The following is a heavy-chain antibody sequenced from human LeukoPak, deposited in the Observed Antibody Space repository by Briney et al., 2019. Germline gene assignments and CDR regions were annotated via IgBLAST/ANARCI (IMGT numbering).Heavy chain of an antibody. J-gene: IGHJ3*02. V-gene: IGHV4-4*02. D-gene: IGHD3-10*01. CDR1: GGSISTSNW. CDR3: ARRPQYYYGSGSYPNAFDI. Sequence: SGTLSPTCALSGGSISTSNWWSWVRQPPGKGLEWIGEVYRSGSTNYNPSIKRRVTMSVATSTTQFSLELSSVTAADTAVYYCARRPQYYYGSGSYPNAFDIWGQGTMVTVSS. CDR2: VYRSGST.